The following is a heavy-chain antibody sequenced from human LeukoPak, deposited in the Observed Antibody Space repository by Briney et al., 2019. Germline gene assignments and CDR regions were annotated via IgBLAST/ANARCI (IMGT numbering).Heavy chain of an antibody. Sequence: GGSLRLSCAASGFTFSSYGMHWVRQAPGKGLEWVAVIWYDGSNKYYADSVKGRFTISRDNSKNTLYLQMNSLRAEVTAVYYCARIKDIVVGGHGAFDIWGQGTMVTVSS. CDR1: GFTFSSYG. J-gene: IGHJ3*02. CDR3: ARIKDIVVGGHGAFDI. V-gene: IGHV3-33*01. CDR2: IWYDGSNK. D-gene: IGHD2-15*01.